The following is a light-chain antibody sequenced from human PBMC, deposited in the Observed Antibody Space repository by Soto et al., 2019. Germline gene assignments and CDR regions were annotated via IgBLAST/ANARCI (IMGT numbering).Light chain of an antibody. Sequence: ERAMTQSPATLPVTQGERATLSXRASHSVINNLSWYQQTFGQXTRIIXXGQXTRGTGIPARFIGSGSGTEFTLTISSLQSEDFALYYCQQYNKWSASTFGQGTRLEIK. V-gene: IGKV3-15*01. CDR3: QQYNKWSAST. J-gene: IGKJ5*01. CDR1: HSVINN. CDR2: GQX.